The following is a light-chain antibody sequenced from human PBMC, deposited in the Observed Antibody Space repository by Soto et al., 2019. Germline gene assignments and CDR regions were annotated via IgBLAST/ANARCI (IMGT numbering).Light chain of an antibody. J-gene: IGKJ1*01. CDR3: QQYNNWPQT. V-gene: IGKV3-15*01. CDR2: GVS. Sequence: ERVMTQSPVTLSVSPGESVTLSCRASQSVGTNLAWYQQKPGQAPSLLIYGVSTRATGIPTRFSGSGSGRQFTLTISSLQSEDFAVYYCQQYNNWPQTFGQGTKVDI. CDR1: QSVGTN.